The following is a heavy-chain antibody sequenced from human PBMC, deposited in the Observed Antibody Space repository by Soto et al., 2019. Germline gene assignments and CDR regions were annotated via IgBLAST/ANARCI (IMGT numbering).Heavy chain of an antibody. CDR2: ISGSGGST. Sequence: EVQLLESGGGLVQPGGSLRLSCAASGFTFSSYAMSWVRQAPGKGLEWVSAISGSGGSTYYADSVKGRFTISRDNSKNTLYLQMNSLRAEDTAVYYCAKGTGDIVVVVAGPFDYWGQGTLVTVSS. V-gene: IGHV3-23*01. CDR1: GFTFSSYA. D-gene: IGHD2-15*01. CDR3: AKGTGDIVVVVAGPFDY. J-gene: IGHJ4*02.